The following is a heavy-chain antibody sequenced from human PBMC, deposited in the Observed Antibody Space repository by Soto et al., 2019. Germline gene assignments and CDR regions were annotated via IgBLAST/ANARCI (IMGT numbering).Heavy chain of an antibody. CDR2: IYHSGST. Sequence: QVQLQESGPGLVKPSGTLSLTCAVSGGSISSSNWWSWVRQPPGKGLAWIGEIYHSGSTNYNPSLKSRVTISVDKAKNQFSLKLSSVTAADTAVYYCARTSEYYDYVWGSYRERYYFDYWGQGTLVTVSS. V-gene: IGHV4-4*02. CDR3: ARTSEYYDYVWGSYRERYYFDY. D-gene: IGHD3-16*02. J-gene: IGHJ4*02. CDR1: GGSISSSNW.